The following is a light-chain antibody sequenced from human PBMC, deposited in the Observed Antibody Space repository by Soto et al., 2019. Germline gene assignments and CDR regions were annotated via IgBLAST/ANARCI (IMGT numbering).Light chain of an antibody. CDR2: AAS. CDR1: QIISNY. Sequence: DIQMTQSPSTLSGSVGDRVTITCRASQIISNYLNWYQQKPGKAPKLLIYAASSLQSGVPSRFSGSGSGTDFALTISSLQPEDFATYYCQQSYSTSVTFGQGTRLEIK. J-gene: IGKJ5*01. V-gene: IGKV1-39*01. CDR3: QQSYSTSVT.